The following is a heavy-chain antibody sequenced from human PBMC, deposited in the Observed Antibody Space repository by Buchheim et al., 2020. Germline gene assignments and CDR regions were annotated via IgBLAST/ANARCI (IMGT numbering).Heavy chain of an antibody. CDR1: GFNSSDYY. D-gene: IGHD6-19*01. CDR2: IWSDENNK. CDR3: VRDLPYSGWSFDH. J-gene: IGHJ4*02. V-gene: IGHV3-33*08. Sequence: QVQLVESGGGLVKPGGSLRLSCAASGFNSSDYYMSWIRQAPGKGLEWVAMIWSDENNKYYGDSGKGRFRISRDNSKNTVYLQMNSLRVEDTALYYCVRDLPYSGWSFDHWGQGAL.